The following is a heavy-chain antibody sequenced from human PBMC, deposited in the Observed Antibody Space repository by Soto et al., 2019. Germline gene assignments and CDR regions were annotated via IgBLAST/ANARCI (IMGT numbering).Heavy chain of an antibody. V-gene: IGHV1-2*02. J-gene: IGHJ6*03. CDR3: ARESGGATATLDYYYFYMDV. D-gene: IGHD1-26*01. Sequence: QVQLVQSGAEVKKPGASVTVSCQASGYTFSDYYLHWVRQAPGQGPEWMGWMNPNSGDTKYAQKFQGRVTMTRDTSVRTAFMELNWLKSDDTAVYYCARESGGATATLDYYYFYMDVWGKGTTVTVSS. CDR1: GYTFSDYY. CDR2: MNPNSGDT.